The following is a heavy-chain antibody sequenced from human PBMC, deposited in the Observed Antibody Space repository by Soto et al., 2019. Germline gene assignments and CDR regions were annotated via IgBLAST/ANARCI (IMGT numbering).Heavy chain of an antibody. CDR3: ARDGCSGTSCYSDYYSYGMDV. V-gene: IGHV3-7*01. CDR1: GFIFSNYW. J-gene: IGHJ6*02. CDR2: IKKDGSEK. Sequence: VELVESGGGLVQPGGSLRLSCEASGFIFSNYWMNWVRQAPGKGLEWLANIKKDGSEKYYVDSAKGRFTISRDNAKNSLYLQMNSLRAEDTAVYYCARDGCSGTSCYSDYYSYGMDVWGQGTTVTVSS. D-gene: IGHD2-2*02.